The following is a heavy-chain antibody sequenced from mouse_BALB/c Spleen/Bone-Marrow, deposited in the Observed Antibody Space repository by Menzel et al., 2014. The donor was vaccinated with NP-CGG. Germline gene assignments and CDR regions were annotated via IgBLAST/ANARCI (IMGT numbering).Heavy chain of an antibody. Sequence: EVKLVESGGGLVQPGGSLRPSCATSGFTFTDYYMNWVRQPPGKALEWLGFIRNKANGYTTEYSASVKGRFTISRDNSQSTLYLQMNTLRAEDSATYYCARDIGRLLFDFWGQGTTLTVSS. CDR1: GFTFTDYY. CDR3: ARDIGRLLFDF. V-gene: IGHV7-3*02. CDR2: IRNKANGYTT. J-gene: IGHJ2*01. D-gene: IGHD1-2*01.